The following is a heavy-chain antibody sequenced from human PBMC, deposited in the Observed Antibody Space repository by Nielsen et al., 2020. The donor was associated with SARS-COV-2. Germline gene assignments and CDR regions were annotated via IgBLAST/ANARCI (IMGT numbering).Heavy chain of an antibody. CDR1: GDSISGSDYY. CDR2: IYYSGYT. CDR3: ARDAYGDSSFYSYGLDV. Sequence: SETLSLTRSVSGDSISGSDYYWTWIRQPPGKGLEWIGYIYYSGYTSYNPSLKSRVTISVDTSENQFSLELRSVTAADTAVYYCARDAYGDSSFYSYGLDVWGQGTTVAVSS. J-gene: IGHJ6*02. V-gene: IGHV4-30-4*01. D-gene: IGHD4-17*01.